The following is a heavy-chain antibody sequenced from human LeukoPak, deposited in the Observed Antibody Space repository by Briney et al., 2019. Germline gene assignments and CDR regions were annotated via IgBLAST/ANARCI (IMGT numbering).Heavy chain of an antibody. CDR2: AQGDGRLQ. Sequence: PGTSLRLSCAASGFSFSTYGMHWVRQAPGKGLEWVAAAQGDGRLQYYADSVKGRFTISKDISKSTLYVQMNSLRAEDTAVYYCATGGGFYYSHWGQGTLVAVSS. J-gene: IGHJ4*02. V-gene: IGHV3-33*01. CDR1: GFSFSTYG. CDR3: ATGGGFYYSH. D-gene: IGHD3-22*01.